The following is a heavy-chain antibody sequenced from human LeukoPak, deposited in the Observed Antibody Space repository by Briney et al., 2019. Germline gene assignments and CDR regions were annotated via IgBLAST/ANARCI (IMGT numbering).Heavy chain of an antibody. Sequence: ASVKVSCKASGYTFTGYYMHWVRQAPGQGLEWMGWRSAYNGNTKYAQTLQGRVTMTTDTSTSTAYMELRSLRSDDTAVYYCARDSGFSGTQRGEYWGQGTLVTVSS. CDR1: GYTFTGYY. V-gene: IGHV1-18*04. D-gene: IGHD3/OR15-3a*01. J-gene: IGHJ4*02. CDR3: ARDSGFSGTQRGEY. CDR2: RSAYNGNT.